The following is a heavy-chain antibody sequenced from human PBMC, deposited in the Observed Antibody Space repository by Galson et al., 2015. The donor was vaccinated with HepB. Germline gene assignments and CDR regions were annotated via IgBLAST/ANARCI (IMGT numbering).Heavy chain of an antibody. J-gene: IGHJ5*02. CDR2: IKQDGSEK. CDR3: AKDLTRKRIYDFWSGRWDWFDP. V-gene: IGHV3-7*01. CDR1: GFTFSSYW. Sequence: SLRLSCAASGFTFSSYWMSWVRQAPGKGLEWVANIKQDGSEKYYVDSVKGRFTISRDNAKNSLYLQMNSLRAEDTAVYYCAKDLTRKRIYDFWSGRWDWFDPWGQGTLVTVSS. D-gene: IGHD3-3*01.